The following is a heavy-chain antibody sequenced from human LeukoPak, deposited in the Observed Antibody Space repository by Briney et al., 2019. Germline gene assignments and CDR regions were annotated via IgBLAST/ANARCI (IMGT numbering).Heavy chain of an antibody. CDR3: ARNNDMDV. D-gene: IGHD1/OR15-1a*01. CDR2: MSKDGSQK. V-gene: IGHV3-7*03. J-gene: IGHJ6*02. CDR1: GFTFSSYA. Sequence: GGSLRLSGAASGFTFSSYAMHWVRQAPGKGPEWVANMSKDGSQKYYVDSVKGRFTISRDTAKNSLYLQMNNRRIEDTALYYCARNNDMDVWGQGTTVIVSS.